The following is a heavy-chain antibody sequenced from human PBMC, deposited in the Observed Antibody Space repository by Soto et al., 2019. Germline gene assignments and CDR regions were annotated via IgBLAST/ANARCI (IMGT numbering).Heavy chain of an antibody. CDR2: IRSKTDGGTT. J-gene: IGHJ4*02. D-gene: IGHD2-2*01. CDR1: GFTLSNAW. Sequence: EVQLVESGGGLVKPGGSLRLSCTASGFTLSNAWMSWVRQAPGKGLEWVGRIRSKTDGGTTDYAAPVKGRFSISRDDSENTVYLQMNSLKTEDTAVYYCTSRRFYLPPVFYYWGQGTLVTVSS. V-gene: IGHV3-15*01. CDR3: TSRRFYLPPVFYY.